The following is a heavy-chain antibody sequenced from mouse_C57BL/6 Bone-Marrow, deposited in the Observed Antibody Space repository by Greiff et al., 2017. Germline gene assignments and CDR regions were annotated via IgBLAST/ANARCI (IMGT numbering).Heavy chain of an antibody. D-gene: IGHD2-4*01. CDR3: ASWGLRVY. CDR1: GYPFTSYG. CDR2: IYPRSGNT. J-gene: IGHJ2*01. Sequence: QVQLKESGAELARPGASVKLSCKASGYPFTSYGISWVKQSTGQGLEWIGEIYPRSGNTYYNEKFKGKATLTADKSSSTAYMELRSLTSEDSAVYFCASWGLRVYWGQGTTLTVSS. V-gene: IGHV1-81*01.